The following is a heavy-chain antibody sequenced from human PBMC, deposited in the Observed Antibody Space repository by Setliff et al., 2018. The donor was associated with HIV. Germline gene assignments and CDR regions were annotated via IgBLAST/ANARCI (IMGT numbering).Heavy chain of an antibody. D-gene: IGHD6-6*01. CDR2: IYYTGSP. CDR3: ARGGGPSSPIDYHYYIDV. J-gene: IGHJ6*03. CDR1: GDPISSSIYY. Sequence: SETLSLTCTVSGDPISSSIYYWGWVRQPPGKGLEWIGGIYYTGSPFYNPSLKSRVTISVDTSNNQFSLKLSSVTAADTAVYYCARGGGPSSPIDYHYYIDVWGKGTTVTVSS. V-gene: IGHV4-39*01.